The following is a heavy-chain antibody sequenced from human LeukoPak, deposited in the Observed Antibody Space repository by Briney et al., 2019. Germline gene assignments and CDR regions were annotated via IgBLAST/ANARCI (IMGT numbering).Heavy chain of an antibody. CDR2: INHSGST. V-gene: IGHV4-34*01. J-gene: IGHJ4*02. CDR3: ARILGDFDY. D-gene: IGHD3-3*01. CDR1: GGSFSGYY. Sequence: SETLSLTCAVYGGSFSGYYWSWIRQPPGKGLEWIGEINHSGSTNYNPSLKSRVTISVDTSKNQFSLKLSSVTAADTAVYYCARILGDFDYWGREPWSPSPQ.